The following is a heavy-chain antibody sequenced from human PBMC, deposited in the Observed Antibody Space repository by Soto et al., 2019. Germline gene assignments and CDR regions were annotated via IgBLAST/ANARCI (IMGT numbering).Heavy chain of an antibody. V-gene: IGHV3-64D*08. J-gene: IGHJ5*02. CDR2: ISSNGGST. CDR3: GKGAAAGTLFSTSWFDP. D-gene: IGHD6-13*01. Sequence: GGSLRLSCSASGFTFSSYAMHWVRQAPGKGLEYVSAISSNGGSTYYADSVKGRFTISRDNSKNTLYLQMSSLRAEDTAVYYCGKGAAAGTLFSTSWFDPWGQGTLVTVSS. CDR1: GFTFSSYA.